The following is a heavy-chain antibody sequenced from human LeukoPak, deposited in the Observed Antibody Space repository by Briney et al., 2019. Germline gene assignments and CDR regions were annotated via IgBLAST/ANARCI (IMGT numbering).Heavy chain of an antibody. D-gene: IGHD3-22*01. CDR3: ARDTYYYDSSGYKYYFDY. CDR1: GYTFTGYY. CDR2: INPNSGGT. Sequence: ASVKVSCKASGYTFTGYYMHWVRQAPGQGLEWMGRINPNSGGTNYAQKFQGRVTKTRDTSISTAYMELSRLRSDDTAVYYCARDTYYYDSSGYKYYFDYWGQGTLVTVSS. J-gene: IGHJ4*02. V-gene: IGHV1-2*06.